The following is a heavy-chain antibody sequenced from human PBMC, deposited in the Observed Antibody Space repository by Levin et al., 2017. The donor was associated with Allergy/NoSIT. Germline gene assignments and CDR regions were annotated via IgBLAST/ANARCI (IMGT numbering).Heavy chain of an antibody. CDR1: GFTFSSYA. J-gene: IGHJ6*02. V-gene: IGHV3-23*01. Sequence: GGSLRLSCAASGFTFSSYAMSWVRQAPGKGLEWVSAISGSGGSTYYADSVKGRFTISRDKSKNTLYLQMNSLRAEDTAVYYCAKRDVYGDYEYYYYGMDVWGQGTTVTVSS. CDR2: ISGSGGST. CDR3: AKRDVYGDYEYYYYGMDV. D-gene: IGHD4-17*01.